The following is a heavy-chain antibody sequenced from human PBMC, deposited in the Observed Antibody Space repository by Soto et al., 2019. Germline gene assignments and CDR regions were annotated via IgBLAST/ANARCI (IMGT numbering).Heavy chain of an antibody. V-gene: IGHV5-51*01. CDR3: ARGNVANWFDP. CDR2: IYPTDSNT. J-gene: IGHJ5*02. CDR1: GYSFVSYW. Sequence: GESLKISCKGFGYSFVSYWIVWVRQMPGKGLEWMGIIYPTDSNTRYSPSFQGQVTMSVDRSTNTAYLQWSSLKASDTAIYYCARGNVANWFDPWGQGTLVTVSS.